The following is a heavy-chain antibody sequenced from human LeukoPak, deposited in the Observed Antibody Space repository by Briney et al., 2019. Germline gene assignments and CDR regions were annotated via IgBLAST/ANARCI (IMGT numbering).Heavy chain of an antibody. J-gene: IGHJ4*02. Sequence: GGSLRLSCAASGFTFSSYGMSWVRQAPGMGLEWVSAISGSGGSTYYADSVRGRFTISRDNSKNTLYLQMNSLRAEDTAVYYCAKSGYNRFDYWGQGTLVTVSS. D-gene: IGHD5-24*01. CDR3: AKSGYNRFDY. CDR1: GFTFSSYG. CDR2: ISGSGGST. V-gene: IGHV3-23*01.